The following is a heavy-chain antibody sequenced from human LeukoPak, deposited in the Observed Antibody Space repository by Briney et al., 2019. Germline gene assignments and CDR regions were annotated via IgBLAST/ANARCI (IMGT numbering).Heavy chain of an antibody. Sequence: SETLSLTCTVSGGSISSSSYYWGWIRQPPGKGLEWIGSIYYSGSTYYNPSLKSRVTISVDTSKNQFSLKLSSVTAADTAVYYCARRISGYVWGSFPFDYWGQGTLVTVSS. CDR2: IYYSGST. CDR1: GGSISSSSYY. J-gene: IGHJ4*02. CDR3: ARRISGYVWGSFPFDY. D-gene: IGHD3-16*01. V-gene: IGHV4-39*01.